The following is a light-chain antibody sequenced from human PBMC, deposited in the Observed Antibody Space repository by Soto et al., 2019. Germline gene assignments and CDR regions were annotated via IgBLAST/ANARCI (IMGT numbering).Light chain of an antibody. V-gene: IGLV1-36*01. CDR3: AACDDSLNGVV. CDR2: YDD. CDR1: SSNIGNNA. J-gene: IGLJ2*01. Sequence: QSVLTQPPSVSEAPRQRVTISCSGSSSNIGNNAVNWYQQLTGKAPKLLIYYDDLLPSGVSDRFSGSKSGTSASLAISGIQSEDEADYYCAACDDSLNGVVFGGGTKLTVL.